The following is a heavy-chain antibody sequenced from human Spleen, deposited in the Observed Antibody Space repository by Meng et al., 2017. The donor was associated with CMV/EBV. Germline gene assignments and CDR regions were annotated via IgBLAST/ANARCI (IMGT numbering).Heavy chain of an antibody. D-gene: IGHD3-3*01. CDR1: GFTFNDYY. Sequence: GESLKISCAASGFTFNDYYMSWIRQAPGKGLEWVSVIYSGGSTYYADSVKGRFTISRDNSKNTLYLQMNSLRAEDTAVYYCARNYDFWSGSYYYYGMDVWGQGTTVTVSS. CDR2: IYSGGST. V-gene: IGHV3-66*02. CDR3: ARNYDFWSGSYYYYGMDV. J-gene: IGHJ6*02.